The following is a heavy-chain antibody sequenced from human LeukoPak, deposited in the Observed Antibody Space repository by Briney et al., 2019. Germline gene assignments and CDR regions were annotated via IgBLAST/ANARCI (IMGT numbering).Heavy chain of an antibody. D-gene: IGHD5-12*01. CDR1: NGSLSSDY. Sequence: SETLSLTCSGSNGSLSSDYWSWIRQPPGKGLDWIGNVYYTEYTNYNPSFKSRVTISQDTSKNQFSLKLTSLTAADTAIYYCARDMRRHGESGYGFDYWGQGIRVTVSS. CDR2: VYYTEYT. CDR3: ARDMRRHGESGYGFDY. J-gene: IGHJ4*02. V-gene: IGHV4-59*01.